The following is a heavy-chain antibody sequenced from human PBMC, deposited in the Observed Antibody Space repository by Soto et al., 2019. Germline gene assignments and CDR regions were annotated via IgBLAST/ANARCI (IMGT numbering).Heavy chain of an antibody. CDR3: AKDHPEGYCSGGSCLTPPSY. CDR1: GFTFSSYA. V-gene: IGHV3-23*01. CDR2: ISGSGGST. D-gene: IGHD2-15*01. Sequence: GGSLRLSCAASGFTFSSYAMSWVRQAPGKGLEWVSAISGSGGSTYYADSVKGRFTISRDNSKNTLYLQMNSLRAEDTAVYYCAKDHPEGYCSGGSCLTPPSYWGQGTLVTVSS. J-gene: IGHJ4*02.